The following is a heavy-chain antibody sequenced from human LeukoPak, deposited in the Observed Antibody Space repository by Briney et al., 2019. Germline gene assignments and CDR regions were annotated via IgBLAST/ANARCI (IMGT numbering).Heavy chain of an antibody. CDR3: TTFYSRLTDY. V-gene: IGHV3-23*01. Sequence: PGGSLRLSCAASGFTFSSYAMSWVRQAPRKGLEWVSVVSGSGSSTDYADSVKGRFTISRDNSKNTLYLQMNSLRAEDTAVYYCTTFYSRLTDYWGQGTVVTVSS. CDR1: GFTFSSYA. D-gene: IGHD2/OR15-2a*01. J-gene: IGHJ4*02. CDR2: VSGSGSST.